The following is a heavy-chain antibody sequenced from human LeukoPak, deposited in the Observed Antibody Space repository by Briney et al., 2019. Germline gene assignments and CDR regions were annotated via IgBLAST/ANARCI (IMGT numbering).Heavy chain of an antibody. J-gene: IGHJ6*03. CDR3: ARDRVVATIPYYYYYYMDV. Sequence: SVKVSCKASGGTFSSYAISWVRQAPGQGLEWMGRIIPIFGTASYAQKFQGRVTITTDESTSTAYMELSSLRSEDTTVYYCARDRVVATIPYYYYYYMDVWGKGTTVTVSS. CDR1: GGTFSSYA. CDR2: IIPIFGTA. D-gene: IGHD5-12*01. V-gene: IGHV1-69*05.